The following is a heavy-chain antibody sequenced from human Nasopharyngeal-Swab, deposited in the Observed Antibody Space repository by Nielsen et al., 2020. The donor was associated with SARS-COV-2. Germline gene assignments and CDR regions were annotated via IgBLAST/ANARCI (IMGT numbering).Heavy chain of an antibody. J-gene: IGHJ4*02. D-gene: IGHD3-10*01. CDR1: GGSFSGYY. CDR3: ALRGGAVANRY. V-gene: IGHV4-34*01. CDR2: INHSGSA. Sequence: SETLSLTCAVYGGSFSGYYWSWIRQPPGKGLEWIGDINHSGSATYNASLKSRVTISVDTSKNQFSLKLTSVTAADTAVYYCALRGGAVANRYWGQGTLVSVSS.